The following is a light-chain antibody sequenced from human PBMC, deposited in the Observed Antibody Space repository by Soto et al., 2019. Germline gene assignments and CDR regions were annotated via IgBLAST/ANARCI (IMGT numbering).Light chain of an antibody. CDR3: QQYNNWPPWT. V-gene: IGKV3-15*01. CDR1: QSVSSD. J-gene: IGKJ1*01. Sequence: VLSQSPGTLSLSKGVRVTLSCMASQSVSSDLAWYQQKPGQAPRLLIYGASTRATGIPARFSGSGSGTEFTLTVSSLQSEDFAVYYCQQYNNWPPWTFGQGTKVDIK. CDR2: GAS.